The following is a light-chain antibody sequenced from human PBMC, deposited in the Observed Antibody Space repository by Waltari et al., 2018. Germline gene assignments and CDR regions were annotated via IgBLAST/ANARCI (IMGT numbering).Light chain of an antibody. Sequence: QSALTQPASVSGSPGQSITISCTGTSSDVGGYNYVSWYLQHPGKAPKLIIYDVSNRPTEVSKRFSGSKSGNTDSLTISGLQAEDEADYYCSSYTTSSTPVFGGGTKLTVL. V-gene: IGLV2-14*03. CDR3: SSYTTSSTPV. CDR2: DVS. CDR1: SSDVGGYNY. J-gene: IGLJ2*01.